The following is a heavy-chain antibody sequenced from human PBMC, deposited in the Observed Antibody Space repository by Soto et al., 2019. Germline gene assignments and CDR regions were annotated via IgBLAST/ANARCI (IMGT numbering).Heavy chain of an antibody. J-gene: IGHJ5*02. CDR1: GGTFSSYA. D-gene: IGHD4-17*01. Sequence: QVQLVQSGAEVKKPGSSVKVSCKASGGTFSSYAISWVRQAPGQGLEWMGGIIPIYGTANYAQKFQGRVTITADESTSTAYVELSSLRFEDTAVYYCARDVGPMTTVWWFDPWGQGTLVTVSS. V-gene: IGHV1-69*01. CDR2: IIPIYGTA. CDR3: ARDVGPMTTVWWFDP.